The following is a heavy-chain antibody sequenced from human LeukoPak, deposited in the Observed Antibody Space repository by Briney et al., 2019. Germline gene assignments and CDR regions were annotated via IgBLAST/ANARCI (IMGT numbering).Heavy chain of an antibody. J-gene: IGHJ4*02. Sequence: SVKVSCKASGYTFTGYYMHWVRQAPGQGLEWMVWINPNSGGTNYAQKFQGRVTMTRDTSISTAYMELSRLRSDDTAVYYCARGGYCSSTSCFRHIDYWGQGTLVTVSS. CDR2: INPNSGGT. CDR1: GYTFTGYY. D-gene: IGHD2-2*01. V-gene: IGHV1-2*02. CDR3: ARGGYCSSTSCFRHIDY.